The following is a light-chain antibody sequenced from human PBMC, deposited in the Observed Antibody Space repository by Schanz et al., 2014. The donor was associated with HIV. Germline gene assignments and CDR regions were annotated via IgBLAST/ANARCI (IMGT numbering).Light chain of an antibody. J-gene: IGKJ2*01. CDR1: QIISTS. CDR2: GAS. Sequence: VLTQSPATLSVYPGERVTLSCRTTQIISTSLAWYQQRPGQPPRLLLYGASSRATGIPDRFSGRGSGTEFTLTISSLQSEDFAVYYCQQYYSSPQTFGQGTKLEIK. CDR3: QQYYSSPQT. V-gene: IGKV3D-15*01.